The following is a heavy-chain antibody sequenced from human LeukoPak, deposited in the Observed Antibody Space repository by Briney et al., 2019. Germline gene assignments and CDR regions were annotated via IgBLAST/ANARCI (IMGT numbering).Heavy chain of an antibody. Sequence: GASVKVSCKASGYTFTGYYMHWVRQAPGQGLEWMGWINPNRGGTNYAQKFQGRVTMTRDTSISTAYMELSRLRSDDTAVYYCARVGVVVAARNWFDPWGQGTLVTVSS. CDR2: INPNRGGT. V-gene: IGHV1-2*02. J-gene: IGHJ5*02. CDR3: ARVGVVVAARNWFDP. D-gene: IGHD2-15*01. CDR1: GYTFTGYY.